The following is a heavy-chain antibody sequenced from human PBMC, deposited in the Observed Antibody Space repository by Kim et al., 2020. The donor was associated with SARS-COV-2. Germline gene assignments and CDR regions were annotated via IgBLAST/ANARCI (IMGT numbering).Heavy chain of an antibody. J-gene: IGHJ3*02. CDR3: ARGVTYYDILTGYYKDAFDI. D-gene: IGHD3-9*01. V-gene: IGHV4-59*09. Sequence: RVTISVDTSKNQFSLKLSSVTAADTAVYYCARGVTYYDILTGYYKDAFDIWGQGTMVTVSS.